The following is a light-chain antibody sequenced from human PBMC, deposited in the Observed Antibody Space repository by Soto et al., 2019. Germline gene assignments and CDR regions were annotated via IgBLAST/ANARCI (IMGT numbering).Light chain of an antibody. CDR2: GAS. J-gene: IGKJ1*01. CDR3: QQYGSSPPRT. CDR1: QGLNRN. V-gene: IGKV3-20*01. Sequence: VLTQSPSTLSVSPGETATLSCTTSQGLNRNLAWYQQKPGQAPRLLIYGASTRATDVPDRFSGSGSGADFTLSISRLEPEDFAVYYCQQYGSSPPRTFGQGTKVDI.